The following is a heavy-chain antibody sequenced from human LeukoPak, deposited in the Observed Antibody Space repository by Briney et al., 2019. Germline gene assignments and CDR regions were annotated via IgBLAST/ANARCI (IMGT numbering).Heavy chain of an antibody. D-gene: IGHD4-23*01. CDR2: IYWDDDK. J-gene: IGHJ4*02. CDR3: AHRGTVAYYFDY. CDR1: GFSLSTRGVG. V-gene: IGHV2-5*02. Sequence: SGPTLVKPTQTLTLTCTFSGFSLSTRGVGVGWIRQPPGKALEWLALIYWDDDKRYSPSLKSRLTITKDTSKNQVVLTMTNMDPVDTATYYCAHRGTVAYYFDYWGQGTLVTVSS.